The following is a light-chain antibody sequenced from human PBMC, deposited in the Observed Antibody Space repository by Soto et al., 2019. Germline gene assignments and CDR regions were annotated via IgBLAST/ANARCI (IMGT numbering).Light chain of an antibody. CDR1: SSDVGGYNY. Sequence: QSALTQPPSASGSPGQSVTISCTGTSSDVGGYNYVSWYQQYPGRAPKLKIYEVTKRPSGVPDRFSGSKSGNTASLTVSGLQADDEADYYCSSYAASNNFYFVFGGGTKLTVL. V-gene: IGLV2-8*01. J-gene: IGLJ3*02. CDR3: SSYAASNNFYFV. CDR2: EVT.